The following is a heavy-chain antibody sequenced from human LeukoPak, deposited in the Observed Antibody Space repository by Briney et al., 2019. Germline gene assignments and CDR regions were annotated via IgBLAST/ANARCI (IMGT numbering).Heavy chain of an antibody. J-gene: IGHJ4*02. V-gene: IGHV3-23*01. CDR3: AKEVSGRPTTNYFDY. CDR2: ISGSGGST. D-gene: IGHD1-26*01. Sequence: PGGSLRLSCAVSGFTFSSYAMSWVRQAPGKGLEWVSAISGSGGSTYYADSVKGRFTISRDNSKNTLYLQTNSLRAEDTAVYYCAKEVSGRPTTNYFDYWGQGTLVTVSS. CDR1: GFTFSSYA.